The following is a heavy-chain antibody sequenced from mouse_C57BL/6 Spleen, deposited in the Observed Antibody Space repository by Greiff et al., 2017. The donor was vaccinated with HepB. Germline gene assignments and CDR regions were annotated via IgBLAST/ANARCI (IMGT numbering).Heavy chain of an antibody. J-gene: IGHJ4*01. CDR3: ARFITTVVGYYYAMDY. CDR2: IYPSDSET. V-gene: IGHV1-61*01. Sequence: QVQLQQPGAELVRPGSSVKLSCKASGYTFTSYWMDWVKQRPGQGLEWIGNIYPSDSETHYNHKFKDKATLTVDKSSSTAYMQLSSLTSEDSAVYYCARFITTVVGYYYAMDYWGQGTSVTVSS. D-gene: IGHD1-1*01. CDR1: GYTFTSYW.